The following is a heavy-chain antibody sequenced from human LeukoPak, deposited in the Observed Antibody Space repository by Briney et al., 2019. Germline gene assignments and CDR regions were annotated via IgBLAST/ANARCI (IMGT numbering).Heavy chain of an antibody. V-gene: IGHV1-69*04. CDR3: ARVPSGYGRYGMDV. D-gene: IGHD5-12*01. CDR2: IIPILGIA. CDR1: GGTFSSYA. J-gene: IGHJ6*02. Sequence: GASVKVSCKASGGTFSSYAISWVRQAPGQGLEWMGRIIPILGIANYAQKFQGRVTITADKSTSTAYMELSSLRSEDTAVYYCARVPSGYGRYGMDVWGQGTTVTVSS.